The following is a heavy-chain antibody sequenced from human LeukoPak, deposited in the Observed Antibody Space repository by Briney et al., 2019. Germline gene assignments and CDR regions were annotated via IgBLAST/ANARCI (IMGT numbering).Heavy chain of an antibody. Sequence: PGGSLRLSCAASGFTFSSYGMHWVRQAPGKGLEWVAVISYDGSNKYYADSVKGRFTISRDNSKSTLYLQMNSLRAEDTAVYYCAKGLGESPVSGNWGQGTLVTVSS. CDR1: GFTFSSYG. D-gene: IGHD3-10*01. CDR3: AKGLGESPVSGN. V-gene: IGHV3-30*18. CDR2: ISYDGSNK. J-gene: IGHJ4*02.